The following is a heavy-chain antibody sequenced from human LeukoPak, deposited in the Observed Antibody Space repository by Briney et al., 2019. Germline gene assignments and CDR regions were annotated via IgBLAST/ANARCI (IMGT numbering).Heavy chain of an antibody. Sequence: HPGGSLRLSCVVSGFTFSSYGMYWVRQAPGKGLEWVAVISYDGSNKYYADSVKGRFTISRDNSKNTLYLQMNSLRAEDTAVYYCAKGGEIQLWFYYYYGMDVWGQGTTVTVSS. J-gene: IGHJ6*02. V-gene: IGHV3-30*12. CDR1: GFTFSSYG. D-gene: IGHD5-18*01. CDR3: AKGGEIQLWFYYYYGMDV. CDR2: ISYDGSNK.